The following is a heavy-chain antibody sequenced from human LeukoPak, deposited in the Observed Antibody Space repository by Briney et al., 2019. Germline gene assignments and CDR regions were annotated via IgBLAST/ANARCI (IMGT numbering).Heavy chain of an antibody. J-gene: IGHJ5*02. D-gene: IGHD3-22*01. V-gene: IGHV3-30*02. CDR2: IRYDGSNK. CDR1: GFTFSSYG. CDR3: ARGRYYYDSSGTLRFDP. Sequence: GGSLRLSCAASGFTFSSYGMHWVRQAPGKGLEWVAFIRYDGSNKYYAGSVKGRFTISRDNSKNTLYLQMNSLRAEDTAVYYCARGRYYYDSSGTLRFDPWGQGTLVTVSS.